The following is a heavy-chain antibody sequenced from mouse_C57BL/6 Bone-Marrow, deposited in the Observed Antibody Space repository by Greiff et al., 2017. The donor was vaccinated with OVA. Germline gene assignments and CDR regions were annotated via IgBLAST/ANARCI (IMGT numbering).Heavy chain of an antibody. CDR2: IHPNSGST. CDR3: ERRDYEYDGGYFDV. Sequence: QVQLQQPGAELVKPGASVKLSCKASGYTFTSYWMHWVKQRPGQGLEWIGMIHPNSGSTNYNEKFKSKATLTVDKSSSTAYMQLSSLTSEDSAVYYCERRDYEYDGGYFDVWGTGTTVTVSS. J-gene: IGHJ1*03. V-gene: IGHV1-64*01. D-gene: IGHD2-4*01. CDR1: GYTFTSYW.